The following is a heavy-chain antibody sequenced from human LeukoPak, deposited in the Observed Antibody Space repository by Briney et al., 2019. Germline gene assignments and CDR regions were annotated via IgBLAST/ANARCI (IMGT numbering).Heavy chain of an antibody. D-gene: IGHD2-2*01. CDR2: ISSDSSII. CDR1: GFTFSSYS. V-gene: IGHV3-48*04. CDR3: ANTEYQRLGTDY. J-gene: IGHJ4*02. Sequence: GGSLRLSCAASGFTFSSYSMNWVRQAPGKGLEWVSYISSDSSIIYYADSVKGRFTISRDNAKNSLYLQMNSLRTEDTAVYYCANTEYQRLGTDYWGQGTLVTVSS.